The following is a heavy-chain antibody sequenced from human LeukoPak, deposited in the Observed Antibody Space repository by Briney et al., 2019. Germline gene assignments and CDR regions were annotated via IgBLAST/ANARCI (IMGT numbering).Heavy chain of an antibody. CDR3: ARGGGLDV. D-gene: IGHD3-16*01. V-gene: IGHV3-7*03. Sequence: GSLILSCAASGFIFRSYWMNWARQAPGKGLEWVASINHNGNVNYYVDSVKGRFTISRDNAKNSLYLQMSNLRAEDTAVYFCARGGGLDVWGQGATVTVSS. CDR1: GFIFRSYW. CDR2: INHNGNVN. J-gene: IGHJ6*02.